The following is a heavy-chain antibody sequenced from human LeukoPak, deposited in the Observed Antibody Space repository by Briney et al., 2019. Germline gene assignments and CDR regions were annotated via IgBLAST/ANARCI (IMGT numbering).Heavy chain of an antibody. D-gene: IGHD6-19*01. CDR3: ARRIAVAGTRAFDI. CDR1: GYTFTMNG. Sequence: ASVKVSCKASGYTFTMNGISWVRQAPGQGLEWMGWISSYNGKTNYAQRLQGRVTMTTDTSTSTAYMDLRSLRSDDTAVYYCARRIAVAGTRAFDIWGQGTMVTVSS. CDR2: ISSYNGKT. J-gene: IGHJ3*02. V-gene: IGHV1-18*01.